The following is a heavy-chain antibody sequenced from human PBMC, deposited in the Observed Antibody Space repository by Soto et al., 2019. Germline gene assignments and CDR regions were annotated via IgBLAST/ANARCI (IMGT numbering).Heavy chain of an antibody. CDR1: GYTFTSYD. D-gene: IGHD4-4*01. Sequence: GASVKVSCKASGYTFTSYDINWVRQATGQGLEWMGWMNPNSGNTGYAQKFQGRVTMTRNTSISTAYMELSSLRSEDTAVYYCAREPTVTTVDYYYYMDVWGKGTTVTVSS. J-gene: IGHJ6*03. V-gene: IGHV1-8*01. CDR3: AREPTVTTVDYYYYMDV. CDR2: MNPNSGNT.